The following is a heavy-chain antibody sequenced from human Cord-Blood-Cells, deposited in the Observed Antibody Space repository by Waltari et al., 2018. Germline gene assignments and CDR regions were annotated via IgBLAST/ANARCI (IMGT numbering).Heavy chain of an antibody. Sequence: QVQLVESGGGVVQPGRSLRLSCAAAGFTFSSYGMHWVRPAPGKGLEWVAVIGYDGSNKYYADSVKGRFTISRDNSKNTLYLQMNSLRAEDTAVYYCAREWFREYFDYWGQGTLVTVSS. J-gene: IGHJ4*02. CDR1: GFTFSSYG. D-gene: IGHD3-10*01. V-gene: IGHV3-33*01. CDR3: AREWFREYFDY. CDR2: IGYDGSNK.